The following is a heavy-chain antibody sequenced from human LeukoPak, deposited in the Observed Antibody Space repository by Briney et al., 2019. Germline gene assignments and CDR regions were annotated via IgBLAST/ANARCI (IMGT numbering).Heavy chain of an antibody. CDR3: AKDRGSSGWYSHDAFDI. D-gene: IGHD6-19*01. CDR2: ISGSGGST. V-gene: IGHV3-23*01. J-gene: IGHJ3*02. CDR1: GFTFSSYA. Sequence: GGSLRLSCAASGFTFSSYAMSWVRQAPGKGLEWVSAISGSGGSTYYADSVKGRFTISRDNSKNTLYLQMNSLRAEDTAVYYCAKDRGSSGWYSHDAFDIWGQGTMVTVSS.